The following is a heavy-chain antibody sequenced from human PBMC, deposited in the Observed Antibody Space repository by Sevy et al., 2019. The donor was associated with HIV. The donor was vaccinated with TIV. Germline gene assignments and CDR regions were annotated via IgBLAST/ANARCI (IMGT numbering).Heavy chain of an antibody. CDR2: VFYFGNT. V-gene: IGHV4-61*01. CDR3: ARDQYYDILTGLYAIDV. J-gene: IGHJ6*02. D-gene: IGHD3-9*01. CDR1: GASVSSANDY. Sequence: SETLSLTCSVSGASVSSANDYWSWIRQPPGKGLEWIGYVFYFGNTNYNPSLKIRATISLDTSKKQFSLKLSSVTAADTAIYYCARDQYYDILTGLYAIDVWGQGTTLTVSS.